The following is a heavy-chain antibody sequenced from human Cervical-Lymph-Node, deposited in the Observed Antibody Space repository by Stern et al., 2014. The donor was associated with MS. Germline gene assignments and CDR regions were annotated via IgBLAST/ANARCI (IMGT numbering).Heavy chain of an antibody. CDR2: ISSRGSFI. Sequence: EVQLVESGGGLVKPGGTLRLSCVASAFSFSDYAMNWVRQAPGKGLEWVASISSRGSFIYYGDSIEGRFNISRDNAKNSLYLHMKTLRAEDTAVYYCASPGPHCTTTTSCYLAFEYWGQGALVTVSS. V-gene: IGHV3-21*02. CDR1: AFSFSDYA. D-gene: IGHD2-2*01. CDR3: ASPGPHCTTTTSCYLAFEY. J-gene: IGHJ4*02.